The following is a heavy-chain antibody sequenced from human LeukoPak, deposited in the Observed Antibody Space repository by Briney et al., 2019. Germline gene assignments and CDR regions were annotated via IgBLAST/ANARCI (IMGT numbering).Heavy chain of an antibody. CDR2: ITGSGDTT. V-gene: IGHV3-23*01. CDR1: GFIFRNYA. J-gene: IGHJ4*02. D-gene: IGHD3-9*01. Sequence: GGSPRLSCAASGFIFRNYAMSWVRQAPGKGLEWVSAITGSGDTTYYADSVKGRFTISRDNSKNTLYVEMNTLRAEDTAVYYCAKWGDYDILTGYYVSDFWGQGTLVTVSS. CDR3: AKWGDYDILTGYYVSDF.